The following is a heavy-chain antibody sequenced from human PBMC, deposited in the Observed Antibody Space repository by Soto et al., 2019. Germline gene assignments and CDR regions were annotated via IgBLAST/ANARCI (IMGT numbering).Heavy chain of an antibody. CDR1: GYSFSSFY. Sequence: EVQLLQSGAEVRKPGESLKISCVGSGYSFSSFYIGWVRQMPGKGLEWMGLIYPGDSETRYRPSFQGQVTISADKSKNTVYLQWSSLKASDTAIYYCAQPNAYGSSWYNYYGMDVWGQGTPLIVS. J-gene: IGHJ6*02. D-gene: IGHD6-13*01. CDR3: AQPNAYGSSWYNYYGMDV. CDR2: IYPGDSET. V-gene: IGHV5-51*01.